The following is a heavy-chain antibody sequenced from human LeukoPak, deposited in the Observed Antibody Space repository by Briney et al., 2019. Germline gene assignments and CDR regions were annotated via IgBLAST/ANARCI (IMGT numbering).Heavy chain of an antibody. V-gene: IGHV4-59*11. CDR2: IYYSGST. CDR3: AEGWGGAFDI. D-gene: IGHD3-16*01. J-gene: IGHJ3*02. CDR1: GGSISSHY. Sequence: PSETLSLTCTVSGGSISSHYWSWIRQPPGKGLEWIGYIYYSGSTNYNPSLKSRVTMSVDTSKNQFSLKLSSVTAADTAVYYCAEGWGGAFDIWGQGTMVTVSS.